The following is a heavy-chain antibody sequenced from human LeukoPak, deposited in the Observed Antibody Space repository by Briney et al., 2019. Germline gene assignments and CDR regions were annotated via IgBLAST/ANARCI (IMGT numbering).Heavy chain of an antibody. J-gene: IGHJ4*02. CDR1: GYTLTELS. V-gene: IGHV1-24*01. D-gene: IGHD2-2*01. CDR2: FDPEDGET. Sequence: ASVKVSCKVSGYTLTELSMHWVRQAPGKGLEWMGGFDPEDGETIYAQKFQGRVTMTEDTSTDTAYMELSSLRSEDTAVYYCASAFYCSSTSCPHWGWGQGTLVTVSS. CDR3: ASAFYCSSTSCPHWG.